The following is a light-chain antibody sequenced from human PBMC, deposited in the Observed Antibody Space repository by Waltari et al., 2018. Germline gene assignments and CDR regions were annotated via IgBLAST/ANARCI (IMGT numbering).Light chain of an antibody. CDR1: QGIINA. CDR2: GAS. V-gene: IGKV1-NL1*01. CDR3: QQYYFTPYT. Sequence: DIQMTQSPSSLSASVGDRVTITCRAGQGIINALAWYQQKPGKAPKPLHYGASSVESGVPPRFSGSESGTEYTLTISSLQPGDFATYYCQQYYFTPYTFGQGTKLEIK. J-gene: IGKJ2*01.